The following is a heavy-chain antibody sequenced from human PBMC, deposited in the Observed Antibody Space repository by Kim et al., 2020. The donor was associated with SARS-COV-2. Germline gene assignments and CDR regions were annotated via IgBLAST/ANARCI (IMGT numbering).Heavy chain of an antibody. CDR1: GFTFSSYG. Sequence: GGSLRLSCAASGFTFSSYGMHWVRQAPGKGLEWVAVIWYDGSNKYYADSVKGRFTISRDNSKNTLYLQMNSLRAEDTAVYYCAMLNYYGAGSYYTAVRDGFDYWGQGTLVTVSS. V-gene: IGHV3-33*01. J-gene: IGHJ4*02. CDR2: IWYDGSNK. CDR3: AMLNYYGAGSYYTAVRDGFDY. D-gene: IGHD3-10*01.